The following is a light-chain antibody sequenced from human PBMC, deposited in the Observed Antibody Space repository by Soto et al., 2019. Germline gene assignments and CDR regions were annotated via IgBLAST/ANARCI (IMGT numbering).Light chain of an antibody. V-gene: IGLV2-14*01. CDR2: DVS. CDR3: SSYTSSSTYV. CDR1: SSDINGYNY. J-gene: IGLJ1*01. Sequence: QSVLTQPASVSGSPGQPITISCTGTSSDINGYNYVSWYQQHPGKAPKLMIYDVSNRPSGVSNHLSGSKSGNTASLTISGLQAEDEADYYCSSYTSSSTYVFGTGTKVTVL.